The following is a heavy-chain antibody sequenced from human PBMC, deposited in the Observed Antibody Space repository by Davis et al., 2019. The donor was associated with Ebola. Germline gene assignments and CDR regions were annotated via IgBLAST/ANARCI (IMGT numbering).Heavy chain of an antibody. CDR3: ARGALLWFGEKYPLREAYYYGMDV. CDR1: GYTFTGYY. Sequence: AASVKVSCKAPGYTFTGYYMHWVRQAPGQGLEWMGRINPNSGGTNYAQKFQGRVTMTRDTSISTAYMELSRLRSDDTAVYYCARGALLWFGEKYPLREAYYYGMDVWGKGTTVTVSS. CDR2: INPNSGGT. J-gene: IGHJ6*04. D-gene: IGHD3-10*01. V-gene: IGHV1-2*06.